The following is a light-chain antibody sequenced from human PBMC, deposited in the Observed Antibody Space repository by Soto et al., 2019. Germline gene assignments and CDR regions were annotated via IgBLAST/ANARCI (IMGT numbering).Light chain of an antibody. CDR1: QSVSSN. Sequence: EIVMTQSPATLSVSPGERATLSCRASQSVSSNLAWYQQKPGQAPRLLIYGASTRATGIPVRFSGSGSGTEFTLTISSLQSEDFAVYYCQQYNNWPPVYTFGQGTKLEIK. V-gene: IGKV3-15*01. CDR3: QQYNNWPPVYT. J-gene: IGKJ2*01. CDR2: GAS.